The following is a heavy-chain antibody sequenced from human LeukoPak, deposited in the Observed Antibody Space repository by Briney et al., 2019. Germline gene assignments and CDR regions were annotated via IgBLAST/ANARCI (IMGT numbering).Heavy chain of an antibody. CDR1: GFTFSSYS. CDR2: ISSSSSTI. Sequence: GGSLRLSCAASGFTFSSYSMNWVRQAPGKGLEWVSYISSSSSTIYYADSVKGRFTISRDNAKNSLYLQMNSLRAEDTAVYYCAREGEDSGSSYYYMDVWGKGTTVTVSS. J-gene: IGHJ6*03. CDR3: AREGEDSGSSYYYMDV. D-gene: IGHD1-26*01. V-gene: IGHV3-48*04.